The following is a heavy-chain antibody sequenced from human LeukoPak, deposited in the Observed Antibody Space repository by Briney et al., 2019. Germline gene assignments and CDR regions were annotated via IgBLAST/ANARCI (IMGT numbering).Heavy chain of an antibody. CDR3: ARVGQWILSAQWFDP. CDR1: GGSFSGYY. Sequence: SETLSLTCAVYGGSFSGYYWGWIRQPPGKGLEWIGRIYYSGSTYYNPSLKSRVTISVDTSKNQFSLKLSSVTAADTAVYYCARVGQWILSAQWFDPWGQGTLVTVSS. CDR2: IYYSGST. J-gene: IGHJ5*02. D-gene: IGHD5-12*01. V-gene: IGHV4-34*01.